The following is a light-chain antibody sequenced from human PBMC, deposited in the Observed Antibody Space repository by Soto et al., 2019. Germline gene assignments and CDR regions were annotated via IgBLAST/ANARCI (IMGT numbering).Light chain of an antibody. CDR3: QQYGSSLIFT. CDR2: CAS. CDR1: QSVSSSY. V-gene: IGKV3-20*01. J-gene: IGKJ3*01. Sequence: EIVLTQSPGTLSLSPGERATLSCRASQSVSSSYLAWYQQKPGQAPRLLIYCASSRATGIPDRFSGSGSGTDYTLTTSRLEPEDLAVYYCQQYGSSLIFTFGPGTKVDIK.